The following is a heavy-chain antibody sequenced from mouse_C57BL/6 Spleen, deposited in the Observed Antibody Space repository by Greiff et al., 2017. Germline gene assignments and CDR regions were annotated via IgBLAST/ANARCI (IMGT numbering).Heavy chain of an antibody. V-gene: IGHV1-9*01. J-gene: IGHJ3*01. CDR2: LLPGSGST. D-gene: IGHD1-1*01. Sequence: QVQLQQSGAELMKPGASVKLSCKATGYTFTGYWIEWVKQRPGHGLEWIGELLPGSGSTNYNEKFKGKATFTADTSSNTAYMQLSSLTTEYSAIYYCARTSYYYGSRPFAYWGQGTLVTVSA. CDR3: ARTSYYYGSRPFAY. CDR1: GYTFTGYW.